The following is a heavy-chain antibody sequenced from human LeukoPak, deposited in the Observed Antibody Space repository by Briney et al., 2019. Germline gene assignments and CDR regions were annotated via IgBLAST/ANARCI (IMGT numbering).Heavy chain of an antibody. CDR2: INPNNGGT. D-gene: IGHD1-26*01. CDR1: GYTFTGHY. Sequence: VSVKVSCKASGYTFTGHYMHWVRQAPGQGLEWMGWINPNNGGTNYAQKFQGRVTMTRDTSISTAYMELSRLRSDDTAVYYCARGYALYSGRYIDFDYWGQGTLVTVSS. CDR3: ARGYALYSGRYIDFDY. J-gene: IGHJ4*02. V-gene: IGHV1-2*02.